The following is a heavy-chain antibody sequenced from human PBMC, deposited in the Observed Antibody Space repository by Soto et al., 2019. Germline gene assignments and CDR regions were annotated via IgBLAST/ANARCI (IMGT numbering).Heavy chain of an antibody. D-gene: IGHD3-22*01. CDR2: ISYSGST. V-gene: IGHV4-59*01. Sequence: SETLSLTCTVSGGSISSYYWSWIRQPPGKGLEWIGYISYSGSTNYNPSLKSRVTISVDTSRNQFSLRLSSVTAADTAIYYCAREKYDSSFDYWGQGTLVTVSS. J-gene: IGHJ4*02. CDR1: GGSISSYY. CDR3: AREKYDSSFDY.